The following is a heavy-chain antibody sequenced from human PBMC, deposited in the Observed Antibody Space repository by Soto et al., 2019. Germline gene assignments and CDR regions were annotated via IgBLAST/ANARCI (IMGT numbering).Heavy chain of an antibody. J-gene: IGHJ6*02. V-gene: IGHV1-69*06. CDR2: IIPIFGTA. CDR3: ARVKTTLYDYYYYGMDV. Sequence: SVKVSCKASGGTFSSYAISWVRQAPGQGLEWMGGIIPIFGTANYAQKFQGRVTITADKSTSTAYMELSSLRSEDTAVYYCARVKTTLYDYYYYGMDVWGQGTTVTAP. CDR1: GGTFSSYA. D-gene: IGHD4-17*01.